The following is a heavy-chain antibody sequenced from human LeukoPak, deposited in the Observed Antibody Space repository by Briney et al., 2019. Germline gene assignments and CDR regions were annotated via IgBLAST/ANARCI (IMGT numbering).Heavy chain of an antibody. CDR2: ISGSGSTT. CDR3: AKAGYSSGWYAPDY. CDR1: GFTFSSYA. D-gene: IGHD6-19*01. V-gene: IGHV3-23*01. J-gene: IGHJ4*02. Sequence: PGGSLRLSCVASGFTFSSYAMSWVRQAPGKGLEWVSTISGSGSTTYYADSVKGRVTISSDNYKNTLYLQMNSLRAEDTAVYCCAKAGYSSGWYAPDYWGQGTLVTVSS.